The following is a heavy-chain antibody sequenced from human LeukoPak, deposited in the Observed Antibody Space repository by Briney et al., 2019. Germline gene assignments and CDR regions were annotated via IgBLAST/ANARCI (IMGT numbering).Heavy chain of an antibody. CDR1: GGSISSGSYY. CDR3: ARGLSLRGHSSGYINWFDP. Sequence: PSETLSLTCTVSGGSISSGSYYWSWIRQPAGKGLEWIGHIYTSGSTNYNPSLKSRVTISVDTSKNQFSLKLSSVTAADTAVYYCARGLSLRGHSSGYINWFDPWGQGTLVTVSS. J-gene: IGHJ5*02. D-gene: IGHD3-22*01. CDR2: IYTSGST. V-gene: IGHV4-61*09.